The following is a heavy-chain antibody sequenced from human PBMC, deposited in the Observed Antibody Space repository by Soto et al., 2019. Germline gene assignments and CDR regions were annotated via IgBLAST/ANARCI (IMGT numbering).Heavy chain of an antibody. D-gene: IGHD4-4*01. J-gene: IGHJ6*03. CDR3: ARGLQWPEDYYYYMDV. Sequence: ASVKVSCKASGYTFTSYYMHWVRQAPGQGLEWMGIINPSGGSTSYAQKFQGRVTMTRDTSTSTVYMELSSLRSEDTAVYYCARGLQWPEDYYYYMDVWGKGTTVTVSS. CDR2: INPSGGST. CDR1: GYTFTSYY. V-gene: IGHV1-46*03.